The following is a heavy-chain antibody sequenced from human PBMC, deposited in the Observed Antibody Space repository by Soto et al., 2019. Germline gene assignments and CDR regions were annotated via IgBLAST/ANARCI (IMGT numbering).Heavy chain of an antibody. J-gene: IGHJ3*02. V-gene: IGHV3-23*01. CDR2: ISGSGGST. D-gene: IGHD6-19*01. CDR3: AKDLVGRRGRGRIAVAGTDAFDI. Sequence: PGGSLRLSCAASGFTFSSYAMSWVRQAPGKGLEWVSAISGSGGSTYYADSVKGRFTISRDNSKNTLYLQMNSLRAEDTAVYYCAKDLVGRRGRGRIAVAGTDAFDIWGKGTMVTVPS. CDR1: GFTFSSYA.